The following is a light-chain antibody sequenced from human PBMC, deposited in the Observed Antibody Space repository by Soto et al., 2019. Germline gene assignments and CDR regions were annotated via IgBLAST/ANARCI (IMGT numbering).Light chain of an antibody. CDR3: QQYNSYSPWT. V-gene: IGKV1-5*01. CDR1: QSISSW. J-gene: IGKJ1*01. CDR2: DAS. Sequence: DIQMTQSPSTLSPSVGDRVTITCRASQSISSWLAWYQQKPGKAPKLLIYDASSLESGVPSRFSGSGSGTEFTLTISSLQPDDFATYYCQQYNSYSPWTFGQGTKVDNK.